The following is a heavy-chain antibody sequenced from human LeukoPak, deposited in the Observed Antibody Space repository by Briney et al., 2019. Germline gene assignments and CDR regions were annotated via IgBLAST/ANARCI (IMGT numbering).Heavy chain of an antibody. CDR2: ISNSGGDI. D-gene: IGHD4-17*01. V-gene: IGHV3-21*05. CDR3: ARTLTTTYS. J-gene: IGHJ4*02. CDR1: GFTFSSYS. Sequence: AGGSLRLSCAASGFTFSSYSMNWVRQAPGKGLEWLSYISNSGGDINYADSVKGRFTISRDNAKNSLYLQMNSLRVEDTAVYYCARTLTTTYSWGQGTLVTVSS.